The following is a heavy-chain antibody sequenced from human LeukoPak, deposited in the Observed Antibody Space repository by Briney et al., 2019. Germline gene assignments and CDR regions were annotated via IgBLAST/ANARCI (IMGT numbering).Heavy chain of an antibody. CDR2: IYHSGST. D-gene: IGHD2-2*01. Sequence: SETLSLTCTVSGYSISSGYYWGWIRQPPGKGLEWIGSIYHSGSTYYNPSLKSRVTISVDTSKNQFSLKLSSVTAADTAVYYCAREVEYQLPFVEYYYYYYMDVWGKGTTVTVSS. V-gene: IGHV4-38-2*02. CDR3: AREVEYQLPFVEYYYYYYMDV. CDR1: GYSISSGYY. J-gene: IGHJ6*03.